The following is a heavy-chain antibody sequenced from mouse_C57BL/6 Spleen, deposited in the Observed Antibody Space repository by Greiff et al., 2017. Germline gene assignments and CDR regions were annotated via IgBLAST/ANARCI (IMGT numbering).Heavy chain of an antibody. CDR1: GYSFTDYN. V-gene: IGHV1-39*01. J-gene: IGHJ2*01. D-gene: IGHD2-1*01. CDR2: INPNYGTT. CDR3: AREFLLSFDY. Sequence: EVKLMESGPELVKPGASVKISCKASGYSFTDYNMNWVKQSNGKSLEWIGVINPNYGTTSYNQKFKGKSTLTVDQSSSTAYMQLNSLTSEDSAVYDCAREFLLSFDYWGQGTTLTVAS.